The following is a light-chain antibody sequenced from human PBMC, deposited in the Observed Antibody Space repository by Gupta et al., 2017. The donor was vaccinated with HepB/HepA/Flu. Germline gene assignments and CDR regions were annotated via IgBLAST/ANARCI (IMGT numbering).Light chain of an antibody. CDR2: GVN. CDR3: SSYASRSTLV. J-gene: IGLJ3*02. CDR1: SSDVGDSND. V-gene: IGLV2-14*03. Sequence: QSSLTQHASASGSPGQSITISCTGTSSDVGDSNDVTWDQQHTGETPKLILYGVNNRPSGVSDRFSGSKSGNTAALTISGLQVEEEADYYCSSYASRSTLVFGGGTKLTVL.